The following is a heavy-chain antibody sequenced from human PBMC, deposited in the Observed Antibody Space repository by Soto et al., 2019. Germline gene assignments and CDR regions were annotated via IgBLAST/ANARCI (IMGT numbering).Heavy chain of an antibody. V-gene: IGHV3-9*01. CDR3: AKGERFQYYYYYMDV. J-gene: IGHJ6*03. Sequence: GGSLRLSCAASGFTFDDYAMHWVRQAPGKGLEWVSGISWNSGSIGYADSVKGRFTISRDNAKNSLYLQMNSLRAEDTALYYCAKGERFQYYYYYMDVWGKGTTVTVSS. CDR2: ISWNSGSI. CDR1: GFTFDDYA. D-gene: IGHD1-1*01.